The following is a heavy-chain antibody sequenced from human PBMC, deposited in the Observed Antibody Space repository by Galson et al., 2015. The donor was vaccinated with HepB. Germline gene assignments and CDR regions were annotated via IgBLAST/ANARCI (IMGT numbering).Heavy chain of an antibody. CDR1: GGSISSGNW. V-gene: IGHV4-4*02. CDR2: IYHSGTT. CDR3: ARKPWLSQYNWFDP. Sequence: TLSLTCAVSGGSISSGNWWSWVRQPPGKGLEWIGEIYHSGTTNYNPSLMSRVTISVDKSKNQFSLKLSSLTAADTAVYYCARKPWLSQYNWFDPWGQGTLVTVSS. J-gene: IGHJ5*02. D-gene: IGHD6-19*01.